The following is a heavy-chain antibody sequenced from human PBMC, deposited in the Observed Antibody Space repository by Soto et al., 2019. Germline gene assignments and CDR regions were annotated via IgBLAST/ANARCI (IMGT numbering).Heavy chain of an antibody. CDR2: IYNGGST. Sequence: EVQLVESGGGLVQPGGSLRLSCAASGFTVSSNYMSWVRKATGKGLEWVSVIYNGGSTYYADSVKGRFILSRDNAKNTLYLQLNSLRAEDTAVYYCSRDIHRSGGSCYGDYWCQGTRVTVFS. CDR3: SRDIHRSGGSCYGDY. CDR1: GFTVSSNY. J-gene: IGHJ4*02. V-gene: IGHV3-66*01. D-gene: IGHD2-15*01.